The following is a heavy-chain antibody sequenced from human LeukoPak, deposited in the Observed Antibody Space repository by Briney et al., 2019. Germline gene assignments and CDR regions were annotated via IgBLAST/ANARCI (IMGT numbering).Heavy chain of an antibody. J-gene: IGHJ4*02. CDR3: ARDAYSSSSFDY. CDR1: GFIFSSYT. V-gene: IGHV3-21*01. CDR2: ITSGSNYI. D-gene: IGHD6-19*01. Sequence: GGSLRLSCAVSGFIFSSYTMNWVRQAPGKGLEWVSSITSGSNYIYYADSVKGRFTISRDNAKNSLYLQMNSLRAEDTAVCYCARDAYSSSSFDYWGQGTLVTVSS.